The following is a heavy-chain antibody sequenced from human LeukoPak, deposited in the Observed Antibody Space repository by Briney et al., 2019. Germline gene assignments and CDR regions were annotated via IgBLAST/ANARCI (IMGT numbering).Heavy chain of an antibody. D-gene: IGHD2-21*01. V-gene: IGHV3-48*01. CDR3: ARDGVMAETPFYFDS. Sequence: PGGSLRLSCTGSGLIFNSYGINWVRQAPGKGLEWVAYISSSTSNIFYADSVKGRFTISRDHAKDSVLLQMNSLRVEDTALYFCARDGVMAETPFYFDSWGQGPLVTVSS. CDR1: GLIFNSYG. J-gene: IGHJ4*02. CDR2: ISSSTSNI.